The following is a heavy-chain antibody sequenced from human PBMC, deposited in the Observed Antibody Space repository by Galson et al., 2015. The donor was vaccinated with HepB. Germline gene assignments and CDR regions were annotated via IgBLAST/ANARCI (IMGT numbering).Heavy chain of an antibody. CDR3: ARAGGYCSKGVCYGGWT. J-gene: IGHJ5*02. CDR2: IYHIGST. D-gene: IGHD2-8*01. CDR1: GDSISSSYW. V-gene: IGHV4-4*02. Sequence: QVQLQESGPGLVKPSETLSLTCAVSGDSISSSYWWSWVRQPPGKGLEWVGEIYHIGSTNYSPSLKSRVTISMDKSKNQFSLKLSSVTAADTAVYYCARAGGYCSKGVCYGGWTWGQGTLVTVSS.